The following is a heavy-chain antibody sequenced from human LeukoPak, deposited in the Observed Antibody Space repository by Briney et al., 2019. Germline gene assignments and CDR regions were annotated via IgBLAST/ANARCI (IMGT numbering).Heavy chain of an antibody. CDR3: ARDMGTPFDY. CDR2: IYYSGST. D-gene: IGHD1-1*01. CDR1: GGSISSYY. Sequence: PSETLSLTCTVSGGSISSYYWSWIRQPPGKGLEWIGCIYYSGSTNYNPSLKSRVTISVETSKNQFSLKLSSVTAADTAVYYCARDMGTPFDYWGQGTLVTVSS. J-gene: IGHJ4*02. V-gene: IGHV4-59*01.